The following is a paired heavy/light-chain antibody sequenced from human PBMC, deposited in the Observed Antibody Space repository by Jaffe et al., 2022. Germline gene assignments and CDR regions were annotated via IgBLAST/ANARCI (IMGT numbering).Heavy chain of an antibody. V-gene: IGHV4-39*01. D-gene: IGHD3-10*01. CDR1: GGSISSSSYY. CDR2: IYYSGST. Sequence: QLQLQESGPGLVKPSETLSLTCTVSGGSISSSSYYWGWIRQPPGKGLEWIGSIYYSGSTYYNPSLKSRVTISVDTSKNQFSLKLSSVTAADTAVYYCARHFDYGSGSYYTGYYYMDVWGKGTTVTVSS. J-gene: IGHJ6*03. CDR3: ARHFDYGSGSYYTGYYYMDV.
Light chain of an antibody. Sequence: DIQLTQSPSFLSASVGDRVTITCRASQGISSYLAWYQQKPGKAPKLLIYAASTLQSGVPSRFSGSGSGTEFTLTISSLQPEDFATYYCQQLNSYPSGTFGQGTRLEIK. V-gene: IGKV1-9*01. CDR3: QQLNSYPSGT. CDR2: AAS. CDR1: QGISSY. J-gene: IGKJ5*01.